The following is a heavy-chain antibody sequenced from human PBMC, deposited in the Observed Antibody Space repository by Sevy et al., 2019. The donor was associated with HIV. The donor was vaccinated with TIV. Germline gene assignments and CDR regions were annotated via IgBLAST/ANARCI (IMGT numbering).Heavy chain of an antibody. D-gene: IGHD5-12*01. CDR2: IRNDPDGGTT. CDR1: GFTFRNAW. CDR3: STDIVVQSGYSYDFSTFKPDLPHNSGADV. V-gene: IGHV3-15*01. J-gene: IGHJ6*04. Sequence: GGSLRLSCTASGFTFRNAWMTWVRQVPGKGLEWVGRIRNDPDGGTTDYAAPVRGRFTISRDDSKNTMYLQMNSLKSEDXAVYYCSTDIVVQSGYSYDFSTFKPDLPHNSGADVWGEGTTVTVSS.